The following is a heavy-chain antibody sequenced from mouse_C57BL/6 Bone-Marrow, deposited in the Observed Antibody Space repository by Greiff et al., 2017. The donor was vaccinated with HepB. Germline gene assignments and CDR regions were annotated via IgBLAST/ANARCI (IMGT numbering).Heavy chain of an antibody. CDR1: GFTFSSYG. CDR2: ISSGGSYT. J-gene: IGHJ3*01. CDR3: ARPIYDYGSRWFAY. V-gene: IGHV5-6*01. Sequence: EVHLVESGGDLVKPGGSLKLSCAASGFTFSSYGMSWVRQTPDKRLEWVATISSGGSYTYYPDSVKGRFTISRDNAKNTLYLQMSSLKSEDTAMYDCARPIYDYGSRWFAYGGRGTRVTVSA. D-gene: IGHD1-1*01.